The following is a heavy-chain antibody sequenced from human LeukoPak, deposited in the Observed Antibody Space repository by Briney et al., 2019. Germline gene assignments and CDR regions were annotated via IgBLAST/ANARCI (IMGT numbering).Heavy chain of an antibody. CDR2: INPSGGGT. CDR3: ARENIATIDYYDSGIGY. CDR1: GYTFSSYY. V-gene: IGHV1-46*01. Sequence: ASVKVSCKASGYTFSSYYMHWVRQAPGQGLEWMGIINPSGGGTTYAQKFQGRVTMTRDMSTSTVYMELSSLRSEDTAVYYCARENIATIDYYDSGIGYWGQGTLVTVSS. D-gene: IGHD3-22*01. J-gene: IGHJ4*02.